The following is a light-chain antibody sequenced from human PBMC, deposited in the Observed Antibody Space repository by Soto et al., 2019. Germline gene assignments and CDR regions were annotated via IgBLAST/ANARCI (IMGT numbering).Light chain of an antibody. CDR2: AAS. CDR3: QQYSTYTPRT. CDR1: QRIGAY. J-gene: IGKJ1*01. V-gene: IGKV1-5*01. Sequence: DIQMTQSPSSLSASVVDSVIISCRASQRIGAYLNWYQQKPGKPPKLLIYAASNLESGVPSRFSGSGSGTEFTLTISSLQPDDFATYYCQQYSTYTPRTFGQGTKVDIK.